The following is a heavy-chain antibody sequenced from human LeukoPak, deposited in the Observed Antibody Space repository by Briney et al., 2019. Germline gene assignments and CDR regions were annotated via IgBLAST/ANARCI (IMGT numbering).Heavy chain of an antibody. CDR2: IWHDGSHK. J-gene: IGHJ4*02. CDR3: AREISGSGSYPDF. V-gene: IGHV3-33*01. CDR1: GFAFNTYA. Sequence: GRSLRLSCAASGFAFNTYAMHRVRQAPGQGLEWVALIWHDGSHKFYSNSVRGQFTISRDNSKNTVSLQMNNLRPEDTAVYYCAREISGSGSYPDFWGQGTLVTVSS. D-gene: IGHD3-10*01.